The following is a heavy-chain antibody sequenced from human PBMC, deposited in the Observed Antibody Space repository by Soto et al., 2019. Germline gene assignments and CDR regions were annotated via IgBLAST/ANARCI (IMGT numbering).Heavy chain of an antibody. CDR3: ARHGPGGMYYFDY. J-gene: IGHJ4*02. V-gene: IGHV4-39*01. CDR2: IYYSGST. CDR1: GGSISSSSYY. Sequence: PSETLSLTCTVSGGSISSSSYYWGWIRQPPGKGLEWIGSIYYSGSTYHNPSLKSRVTISVDTSKNQFSLKLSSVTAADTAVYYCARHGPGGMYYFDYWGQGTLVTVSS. D-gene: IGHD3-10*01.